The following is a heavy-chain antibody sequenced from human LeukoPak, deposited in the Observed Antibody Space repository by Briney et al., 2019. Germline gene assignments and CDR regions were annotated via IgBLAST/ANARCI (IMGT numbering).Heavy chain of an antibody. CDR3: TKLAVASADS. J-gene: IGHJ4*02. V-gene: IGHV3-48*03. Sequence: PGEPLTLSCAASGFSFSSYEMTWVRQAPGKGLECVSNISPSGSTKYYADSVKGRFTVSRDNAKNSLYLQMNSLRAGDTGVYYCTKLAVASADSWGQGTLVTVSS. D-gene: IGHD6-19*01. CDR2: ISPSGSTK. CDR1: GFSFSSYE.